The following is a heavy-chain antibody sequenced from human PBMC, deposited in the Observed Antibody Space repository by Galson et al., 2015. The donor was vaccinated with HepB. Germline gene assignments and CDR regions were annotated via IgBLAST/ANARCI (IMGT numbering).Heavy chain of an antibody. CDR3: ARPLITTGGYFDL. D-gene: IGHD3-3*01. CDR2: INPSGGST. V-gene: IGHV1-46*01. Sequence: SVKVSCKASGYTFTSYYMHWVRQAPGQGLEWMGIINPSGGSTSYAQKFQGRVTMTRDTSTSTVYMELSSLRSEDTAVYYCARPLITTGGYFDLWGRGTLVTVSS. J-gene: IGHJ2*01. CDR1: GYTFTSYY.